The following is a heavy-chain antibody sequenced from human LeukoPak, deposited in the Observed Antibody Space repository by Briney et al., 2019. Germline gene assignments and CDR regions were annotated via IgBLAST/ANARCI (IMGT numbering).Heavy chain of an antibody. CDR1: GGSFSGYY. D-gene: IGHD1-14*01. J-gene: IGHJ6*02. V-gene: IGHV4-31*11. Sequence: PSETLSLTCAVYGGSFSGYYWSWIRQHPGKGLEWIGYIYYSGSTYYNPSLKSRVTISVDTSKNQFSLKLSSVTAADTAVYYCARGRTRYYYYGMDVWGQGTTVTVSS. CDR2: IYYSGST. CDR3: ARGRTRYYYYGMDV.